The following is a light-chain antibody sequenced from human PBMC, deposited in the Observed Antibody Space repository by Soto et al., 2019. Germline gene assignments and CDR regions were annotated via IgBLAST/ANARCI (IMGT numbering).Light chain of an antibody. J-gene: IGKJ5*01. CDR1: QSMSSY. CDR3: QQSYSTPST. Sequence: DIQMTQSPSSLYASVGDRVTITCRASQSMSSYLNWNQQKTGKAPKLLIYAASSLQSGVASRFSGSGSGTDFNLTVSTVQPEDFATYYFQQSYSTPSTFGQGTRLEIK. CDR2: AAS. V-gene: IGKV1-39*01.